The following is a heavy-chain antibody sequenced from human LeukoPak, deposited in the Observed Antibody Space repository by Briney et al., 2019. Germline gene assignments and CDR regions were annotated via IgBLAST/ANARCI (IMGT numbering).Heavy chain of an antibody. CDR1: GFTFSSYS. J-gene: IGHJ1*01. Sequence: GGSLRLSCAASGFTFSSYSMNWVRQAPGKGLEWVSSISSSSSCIYYADSVKGRFTISRDNAKNSLYLQMNSLRAEDTAVYYCARGVAYCGGDCYEYFQHWGQGTLVTVSS. CDR2: ISSSSSCI. D-gene: IGHD2-21*02. CDR3: ARGVAYCGGDCYEYFQH. V-gene: IGHV3-21*01.